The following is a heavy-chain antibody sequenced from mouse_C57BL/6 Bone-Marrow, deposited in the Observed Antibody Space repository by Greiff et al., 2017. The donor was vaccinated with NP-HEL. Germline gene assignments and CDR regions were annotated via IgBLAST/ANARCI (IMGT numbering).Heavy chain of an antibody. Sequence: QVQLQQPGAELVMPGASVKLSCKASGYTFTSYWMHWVKQRPGQGLEWIGEIDPSDSYTNYNQKFKGKSTLTVDKSSSTAYMQLRSLTSEDSAVDYCARDNWDYWGQGTTLTVSS. J-gene: IGHJ2*01. D-gene: IGHD4-1*02. CDR3: ARDNWDY. CDR2: IDPSDSYT. CDR1: GYTFTSYW. V-gene: IGHV1-69*01.